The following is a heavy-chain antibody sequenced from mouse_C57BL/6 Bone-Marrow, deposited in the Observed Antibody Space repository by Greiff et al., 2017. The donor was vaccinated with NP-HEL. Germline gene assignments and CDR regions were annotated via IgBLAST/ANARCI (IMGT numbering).Heavy chain of an antibody. D-gene: IGHD4-1*01. CDR1: GFSLTSYA. Sequence: VQLQQSGPGLVAPSQCLSITCTVSGFSLTSYAISWVRQPPGKGLEWLGVIWTGGGTHYNSALKSRLSISKDNSKSQVFLKMNSLQTDDTARYYCARWDGAMDYWGQGTSVTVSS. V-gene: IGHV2-9-1*01. J-gene: IGHJ4*01. CDR3: ARWDGAMDY. CDR2: IWTGGGT.